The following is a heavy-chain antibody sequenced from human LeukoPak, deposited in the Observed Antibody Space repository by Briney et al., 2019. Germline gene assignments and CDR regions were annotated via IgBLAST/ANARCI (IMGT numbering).Heavy chain of an antibody. J-gene: IGHJ5*02. V-gene: IGHV4-4*02. CDR3: ASPQVGATTSDNWFDP. CDR2: IYHSGST. D-gene: IGHD1-26*01. Sequence: SETLSLTCAVSGGSISSSNWWSWVRQPPGKGLEWIGEIYHSGSTNYNPSLKSRVTISVDKSKNQFSLKLSSVTAADTAVYYCASPQVGATTSDNWFDPWGQGTLVTVSS. CDR1: GGSISSSNW.